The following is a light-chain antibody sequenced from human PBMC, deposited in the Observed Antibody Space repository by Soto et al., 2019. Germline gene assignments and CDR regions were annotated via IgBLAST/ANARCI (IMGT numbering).Light chain of an antibody. J-gene: IGLJ1*01. CDR1: YSDIGAYNY. CDR3: SSFKGTNSFV. Sequence: QSVLTQPPSASGSPGQSVTIPCTGTYSDIGAYNYVSWYQQRPGEAPKLIIYEVSKRPSGVPDRTFASKSGNTASLTVSGLQADDEAHYYCSSFKGTNSFVFGTGTKVTVL. V-gene: IGLV2-8*01. CDR2: EVS.